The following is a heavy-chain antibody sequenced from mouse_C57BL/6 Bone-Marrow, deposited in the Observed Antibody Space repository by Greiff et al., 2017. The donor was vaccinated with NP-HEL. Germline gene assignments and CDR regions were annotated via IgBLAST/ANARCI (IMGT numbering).Heavy chain of an antibody. V-gene: IGHV1-82*01. J-gene: IGHJ3*01. CDR1: GYAFSSSW. CDR2: IYPGDGDT. Sequence: QVQLKQSGPELVKPGASVKISCKASGYAFSSSWMNWVKQRPGKGLEWIGRIYPGDGDTNYNGKFKGKATLTADKSSSTAYMQLSSLTSEDSAVYFCASFITTVVEGAWFAYWGQGTLVTVSA. CDR3: ASFITTVVEGAWFAY. D-gene: IGHD1-1*01.